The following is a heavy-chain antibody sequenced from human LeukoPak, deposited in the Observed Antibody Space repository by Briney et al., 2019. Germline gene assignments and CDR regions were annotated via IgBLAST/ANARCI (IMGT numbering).Heavy chain of an antibody. D-gene: IGHD2-2*01. CDR2: IYYSGNT. Sequence: PSETLSLTCTVTGGSISSYYWSWIRQPPGKGLEWIGYIYYSGNTNYSPSLKRRVTISVDTSNNQFSLMLSSVTAADTAVYYCARLNLPAIKGAFDYWGQGTLVTVSS. J-gene: IGHJ4*02. CDR1: GGSISSYY. V-gene: IGHV4-59*08. CDR3: ARLNLPAIKGAFDY.